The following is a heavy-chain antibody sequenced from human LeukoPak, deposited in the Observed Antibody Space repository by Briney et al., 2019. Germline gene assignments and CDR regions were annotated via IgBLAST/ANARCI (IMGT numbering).Heavy chain of an antibody. CDR1: GFTFDDYA. CDR2: ILGNGGTT. D-gene: IGHD3-10*01. J-gene: IGHJ3*02. CDR3: ARDGRGDGVPAENAFAI. V-gene: IGHV3-43*02. Sequence: GGSLRLSCAASGFTFDDYAMHWVRQAPGKGLEWVSRILGNGGTTYYGDSVKGRFTISRDNSKNTLYLQINSLRAEDTAVYYCARDGRGDGVPAENAFAIWGQGTMVTVSS.